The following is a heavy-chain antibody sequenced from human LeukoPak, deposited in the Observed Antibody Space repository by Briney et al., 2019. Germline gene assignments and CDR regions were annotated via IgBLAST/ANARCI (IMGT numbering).Heavy chain of an antibody. CDR1: GGSISSSNDY. D-gene: IGHD5-18*01. CDR2: ISYSGSS. CDR3: RGYTSGYLGGDY. V-gene: IGHV4-39*01. J-gene: IGHJ4*02. Sequence: PSETLSLTCTVSGGSISSSNDYWGWVRRTPGKGLQWIGSISYSGSSYYNPSLKSRVTISVDTSKNQFSLKLSSVTAADTAVYYCRGYTSGYLGGDYWGQGALVTVSS.